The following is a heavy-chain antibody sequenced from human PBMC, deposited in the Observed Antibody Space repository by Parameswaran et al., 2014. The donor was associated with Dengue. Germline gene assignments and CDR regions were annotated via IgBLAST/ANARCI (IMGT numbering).Heavy chain of an antibody. V-gene: IGHV4-39*01. J-gene: IGHJ4*02. Sequence: WIRQPPGKGLEWIGSIYYSGSTYYNPSLKSRVTISVDTSKNQFSLKLSSVTAADTAVYYCARSVSAYCGGDCYPFDYVGPGNPGHRLL. CDR3: ARSVSAYCGGDCYPFDY. D-gene: IGHD2-21*02. CDR2: IYYSGST.